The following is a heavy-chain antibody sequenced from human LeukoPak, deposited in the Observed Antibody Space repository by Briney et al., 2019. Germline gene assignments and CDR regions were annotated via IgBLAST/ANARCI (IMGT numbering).Heavy chain of an antibody. CDR2: IYYSGTT. V-gene: IGHV4-39*01. CDR1: GGSISSSSYS. D-gene: IGHD3-3*01. J-gene: IGHJ4*02. CDR3: ARLRFDFWSGYTHPYFDY. Sequence: PSETLSLTCTVSGGSISSSSYSWGWIRQPPGKGLVGVGWIYYSGTTYYNPSLKSRVTISVDTSKIQFSLKLSSVAATDTAVYFCARLRFDFWSGYTHPYFDYWGQGTLVTVSS.